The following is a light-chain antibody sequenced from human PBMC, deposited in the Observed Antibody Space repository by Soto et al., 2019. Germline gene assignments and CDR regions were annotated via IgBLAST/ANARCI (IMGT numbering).Light chain of an antibody. CDR1: SSDVGAYNY. CDR2: EVT. J-gene: IGLJ1*01. CDR3: SSFTVSSTYV. Sequence: QSALTQPASVSGSPGQSITISCTGTSSDVGAYNYVSWYQQHPGKAPKLMIYEVTNRPSGVSDRFSGSKSGNTASLTISGLQAEDEADYYCSSFTVSSTYVFGGGIKLTVL. V-gene: IGLV2-14*01.